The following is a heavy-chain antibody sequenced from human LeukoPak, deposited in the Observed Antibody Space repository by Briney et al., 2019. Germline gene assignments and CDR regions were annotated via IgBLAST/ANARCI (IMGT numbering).Heavy chain of an antibody. D-gene: IGHD4-17*01. V-gene: IGHV3-48*03. CDR2: ISSSGSTI. CDR1: GFTFSSYE. J-gene: IGHJ4*02. CDR3: AREYGDYVPFDY. Sequence: PGGSLRLSCAASGFTFSSYEMNWVRQAPGKGLEWVSYISSSGSTIYYADSVKGRFTISRDNAKNSLYLQMNSLRAEDTAVYYCAREYGDYVPFDYWGQGTLVTVSS.